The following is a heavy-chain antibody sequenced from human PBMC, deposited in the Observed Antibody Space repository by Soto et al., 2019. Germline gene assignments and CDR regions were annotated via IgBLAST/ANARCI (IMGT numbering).Heavy chain of an antibody. V-gene: IGHV1-69*01. CDR2: LIPIFGAA. J-gene: IGHJ5*02. CDR1: GGTFTNYV. CDR3: ARGRSSPNFDP. D-gene: IGHD6-6*01. Sequence: QVQLLQSGAEVRKPGSSVKVSCKISGGTFTNYVISWLRQAPGQGLEWMGGLIPIFGAANRAQKFQGRVTITADESTSTVNMELSSLTSEDTAVYYCARGRSSPNFDPWGQGTLVTVSS.